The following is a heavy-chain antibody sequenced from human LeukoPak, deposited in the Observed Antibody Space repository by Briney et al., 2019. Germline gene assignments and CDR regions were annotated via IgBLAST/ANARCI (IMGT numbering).Heavy chain of an antibody. CDR2: INHSGST. J-gene: IGHJ4*02. Sequence: SETLSLTCAVYGGSFSGYYWSWIRQPPGKGLEWIGEINHSGSTSYNPSLRSRVTISLDTSKNQFSLKLSSVTAADTAVYYCARQHTWTYYYDSSGHIDYWGQGTLVTVSS. D-gene: IGHD3-22*01. V-gene: IGHV4-34*01. CDR1: GGSFSGYY. CDR3: ARQHTWTYYYDSSGHIDY.